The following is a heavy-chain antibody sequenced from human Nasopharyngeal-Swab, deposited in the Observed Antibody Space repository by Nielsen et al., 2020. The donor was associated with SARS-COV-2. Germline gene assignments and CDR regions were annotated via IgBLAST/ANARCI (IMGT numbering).Heavy chain of an antibody. Sequence: WMRQCPGSRLEWIGSIYYSGSTYYNPSLKSRVTISVDTSKNQFSLKLSSVTAADTAVYYCASSIRYSGYDLGFDYWGQGTLVTVSS. J-gene: IGHJ4*02. CDR2: IYYSGST. V-gene: IGHV4-39*07. CDR3: ASSIRYSGYDLGFDY. D-gene: IGHD5-12*01.